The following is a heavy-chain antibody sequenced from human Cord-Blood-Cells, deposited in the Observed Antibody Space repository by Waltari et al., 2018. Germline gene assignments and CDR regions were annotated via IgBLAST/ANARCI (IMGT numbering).Heavy chain of an antibody. D-gene: IGHD6-6*01. J-gene: IGHJ4*02. CDR1: GFTFRSYA. V-gene: IGHV3-30*04. Sequence: QVQLVESGGGVVQPGRSLRLSCAASGFTFRSYAMHWVRQAPGKGLEWVAVISYDGSNKYYADSVKGRFTISRDNSKNTLYLQMNSLRAEDTAVYYCARGGYIAASPDYWGQGTLVTVSS. CDR3: ARGGYIAASPDY. CDR2: ISYDGSNK.